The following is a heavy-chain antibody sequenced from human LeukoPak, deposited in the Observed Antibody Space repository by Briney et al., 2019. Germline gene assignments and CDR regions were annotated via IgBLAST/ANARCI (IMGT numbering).Heavy chain of an antibody. J-gene: IGHJ4*02. D-gene: IGHD2-15*01. Sequence: GGSLRLPCAASGFPLRNFDISGVRQPPARGLEWVSSISSSGTFIHYSDSVKGRFTISRDNAENSVHLQMNSLRAEDTAVYYCVRRYCSGGSCYRRVYWGQGTLVTVSS. V-gene: IGHV3-21*01. CDR2: ISSSGTFI. CDR1: GFPLRNFD. CDR3: VRRYCSGGSCYRRVY.